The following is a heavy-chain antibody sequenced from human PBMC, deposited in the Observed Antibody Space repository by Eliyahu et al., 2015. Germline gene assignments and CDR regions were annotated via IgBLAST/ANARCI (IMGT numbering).Heavy chain of an antibody. D-gene: IGHD6-19*01. Sequence: QVQLQQWGAGLLKPSETLSLTCAVYGGSFSGYYWSWIRQPPGKGLEWIGEINHSGSTNYNPSLKSRVTISVDTSKNQFSLKLSSVTAADTAVYYCARRRRVAVAGKEFDYWGQGTLVTVSS. CDR2: INHSGST. V-gene: IGHV4-34*01. J-gene: IGHJ4*02. CDR3: ARRRRVAVAGKEFDY. CDR1: GGSFSGYY.